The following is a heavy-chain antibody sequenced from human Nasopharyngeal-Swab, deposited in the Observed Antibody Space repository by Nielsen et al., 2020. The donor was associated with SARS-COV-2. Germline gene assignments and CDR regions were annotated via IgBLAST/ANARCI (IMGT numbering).Heavy chain of an antibody. D-gene: IGHD1-26*01. CDR3: VRGPVEGATGYFQF. Sequence: GESLKISCATSGFTFSNYWMHWVRQAPGKGLEWVARIDMRGRTTTHADSVKGRFTISRDNAKNTLSLLMNSLTPADTAVYFCVRGPVEGATGYFQFWGQGTLVTVSS. V-gene: IGHV3-74*03. CDR2: IDMRGRTT. CDR1: GFTFSNYW. J-gene: IGHJ1*01.